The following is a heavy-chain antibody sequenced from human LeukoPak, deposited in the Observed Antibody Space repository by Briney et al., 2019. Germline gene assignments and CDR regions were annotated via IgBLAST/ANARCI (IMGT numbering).Heavy chain of an antibody. Sequence: ASETLSLTCTVSGGSISGWYWSWIRQPPWKGLEWIGCIYGSGNTNYNPSLKSRVTMSIDTSKNQFSLKLTSVTAADTATYYCARETSLAGFASGLGFNYWGQGILVTVSS. CDR2: IYGSGNT. J-gene: IGHJ4*02. D-gene: IGHD6-19*01. V-gene: IGHV4-59*01. CDR1: GGSISGWY. CDR3: ARETSLAGFASGLGFNY.